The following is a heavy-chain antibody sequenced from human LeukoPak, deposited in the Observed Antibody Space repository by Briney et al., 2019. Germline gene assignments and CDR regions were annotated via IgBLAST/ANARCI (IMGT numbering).Heavy chain of an antibody. CDR1: GFTFGSYA. CDR3: AKGGHYDSSGYSPFDY. J-gene: IGHJ4*02. D-gene: IGHD3-22*01. V-gene: IGHV3-23*01. CDR2: ISGRGHTT. Sequence: PGGSLRISCAASGFTFGSYAMSWVRQAPGKGLEWVSGISGRGHTTYHADSVRGRSTISRDNSKNTLYLQMNSLRVDDSAVYYCAKGGHYDSSGYSPFDYWGQGTLVTVSS.